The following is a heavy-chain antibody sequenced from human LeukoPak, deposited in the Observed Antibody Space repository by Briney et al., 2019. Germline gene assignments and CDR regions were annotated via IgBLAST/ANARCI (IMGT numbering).Heavy chain of an antibody. CDR3: SRARPFLIAAAGSWWFDP. Sequence: GASVKVSCKASGYTFTSNRISWVPQAPGQGLEWMGWISAYNGNTNYAQKLQGRVTMTTDTSTSTAYMELRGLSLDDTAVYYCSRARPFLIAAAGSWWFDPWGERTLVTVSS. D-gene: IGHD6-13*01. CDR1: GYTFTSNR. V-gene: IGHV1-18*01. CDR2: ISAYNGNT. J-gene: IGHJ5*02.